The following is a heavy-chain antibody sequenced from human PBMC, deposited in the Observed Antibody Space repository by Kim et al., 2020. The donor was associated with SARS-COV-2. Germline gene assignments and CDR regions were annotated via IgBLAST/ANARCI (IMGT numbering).Heavy chain of an antibody. CDR3: ARGWLFRKAVAGTPAVDY. Sequence: SETLSLTCAVYGGSFSGYYWSWIRQPPGKGLEWIGEINHSGSTNYNPSLKSRVTISVDTSKNQFSLKLSSVTAADTAVYYCARGWLFRKAVAGTPAVDYWGQGTLVTVSS. V-gene: IGHV4-34*01. D-gene: IGHD6-19*01. J-gene: IGHJ4*02. CDR2: INHSGST. CDR1: GGSFSGYY.